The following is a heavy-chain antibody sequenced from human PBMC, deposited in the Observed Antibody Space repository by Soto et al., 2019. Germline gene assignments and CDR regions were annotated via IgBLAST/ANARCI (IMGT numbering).Heavy chain of an antibody. CDR1: GFTFSSYG. J-gene: IGHJ4*02. CDR2: IWYDGSNK. CDR3: ARSVGATPDLGY. D-gene: IGHD1-26*01. V-gene: IGHV3-33*01. Sequence: QVQLVESGGGVVQPGRSLRLSCAASGFTFSSYGMHWVRQAPGKGLEWVAVIWYDGSNKYYADSVKGRFTISRDNSKNTLYLQMNSLRAEDTAVYYCARSVGATPDLGYWGQGTLVTVSS.